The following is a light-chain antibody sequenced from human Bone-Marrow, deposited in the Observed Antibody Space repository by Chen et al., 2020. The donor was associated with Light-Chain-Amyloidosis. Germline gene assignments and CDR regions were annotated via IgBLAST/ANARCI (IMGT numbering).Light chain of an antibody. V-gene: IGLV2-23*01. J-gene: IGLJ2*01. CDR3: CSSSDTDTLI. CDR1: STDVGHYNL. CDR2: EDS. Sequence: QSALNQPASVAGSVGQSITISSTGTSTDVGHYNLVSWYQQHPGEAPKLMIYEDSERPSGVSNRFSGSKSGNTASLTISGLQTEDQADYYCCSSSDTDTLIFGTGTRLTVL.